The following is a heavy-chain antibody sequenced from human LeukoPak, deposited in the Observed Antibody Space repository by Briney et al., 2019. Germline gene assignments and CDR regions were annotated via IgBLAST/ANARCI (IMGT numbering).Heavy chain of an antibody. V-gene: IGHV6-1*01. Sequence: SQTLSLTCAISGDIVSINNAAWNWIRQSPSRGLEWLGRTYYRSKWYNDYAVSVKSRITINPDTSKNQFFLQLNSMTPEDTAVYYCAKAYSSGWYYFDYWGQGTLVTVSS. D-gene: IGHD6-19*01. CDR3: AKAYSSGWYYFDY. CDR1: GDIVSINNAA. CDR2: TYYRSKWYN. J-gene: IGHJ4*02.